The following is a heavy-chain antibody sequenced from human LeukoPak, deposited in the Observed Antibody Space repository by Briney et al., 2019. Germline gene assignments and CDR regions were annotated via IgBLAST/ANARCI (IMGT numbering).Heavy chain of an antibody. CDR3: ARGYRSSTSCPKAYYFDY. D-gene: IGHD2-2*01. V-gene: IGHV3-74*01. J-gene: IGHJ4*02. Sequence: TGGSLRLSCAASGFTFSSYWMHWVRQAPGKGLVWVSRINSDGSSTSYADSVKGRFTISRDNTKNTLYLQMNSLRAEDTAVYYCARGYRSSTSCPKAYYFDYWGQGTLVTVSS. CDR2: INSDGSST. CDR1: GFTFSSYW.